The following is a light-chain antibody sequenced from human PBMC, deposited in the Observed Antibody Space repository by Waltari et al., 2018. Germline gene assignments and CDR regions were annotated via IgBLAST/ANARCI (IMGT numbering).Light chain of an antibody. J-gene: IGLJ1*01. V-gene: IGLV2-14*03. CDR1: SSDIGGYNY. CDR2: DVS. CDR3: SSYSSISALDV. Sequence: QTALTQPASVSGSLGQSITISCTGTSSDIGGYNYVSWYQQHPGKAPNLMLYDVSNRPSGVSHRFSGSKSGDMASLSISGLQAEDEADYYCSSYSSISALDVFGTGTKVTVL.